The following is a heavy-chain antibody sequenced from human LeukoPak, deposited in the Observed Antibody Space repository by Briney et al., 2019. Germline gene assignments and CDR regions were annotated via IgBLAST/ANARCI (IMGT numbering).Heavy chain of an antibody. CDR1: GFIFDSYW. Sequence: GGSLRLSCAASGFIFDSYWMSWVRQAPGKGLEWVANIKQDGNEKYYVDSVKGRFTIYRDNAENSMYLQMNSLRAEDTAVYYCTRDPLTQNDYWGQGTLVTVSS. V-gene: IGHV3-7*01. CDR2: IKQDGNEK. CDR3: TRDPLTQNDY. D-gene: IGHD1-14*01. J-gene: IGHJ4*02.